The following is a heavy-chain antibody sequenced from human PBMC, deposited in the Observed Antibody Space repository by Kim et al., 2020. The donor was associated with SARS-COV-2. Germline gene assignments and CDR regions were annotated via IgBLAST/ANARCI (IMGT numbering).Heavy chain of an antibody. Sequence: GGSLRLSCAASGFTFSSYAMSWVRQAPGKGLEWVSAVSGSGGGTYYADSVKGRLTISRDNSKNTLYLQMNSLRAEDTAVYYCAKDRERSGTKGFFDYGGQRTPVTVSS. D-gene: IGHD1-26*01. V-gene: IGHV3-23*01. CDR2: VSGSGGGT. J-gene: IGHJ4*02. CDR3: AKDRERSGTKGFFDY. CDR1: GFTFSSYA.